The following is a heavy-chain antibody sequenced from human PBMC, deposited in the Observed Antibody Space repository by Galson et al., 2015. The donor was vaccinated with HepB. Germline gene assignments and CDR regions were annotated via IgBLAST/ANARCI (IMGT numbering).Heavy chain of an antibody. D-gene: IGHD2-2*01. CDR1: GYTFTGYY. J-gene: IGHJ5*02. CDR2: INPNSGGT. Sequence: SVKVSCKASGYTFTGYYMHWVRQAPGQGLEWMGWINPNSGGTNYAQKFQGRVTMTRDTSISTAYMELSRLRSDDTAVYYCAKGGRIVVPAARGWFDPWGQGTLVTVSS. V-gene: IGHV1-2*02. CDR3: AKGGRIVVPAARGWFDP.